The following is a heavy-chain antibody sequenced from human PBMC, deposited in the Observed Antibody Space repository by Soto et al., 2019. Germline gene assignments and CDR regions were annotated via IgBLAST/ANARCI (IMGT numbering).Heavy chain of an antibody. D-gene: IGHD2-8*01. CDR3: ARGMVLYGMDV. CDR1: GGSISSYY. CDR2: IYYSGST. V-gene: IGHV4-59*01. Sequence: QVQLQESGPGLVKPSETLSLTCTVSGGSISSYYWSWIRQPPGKGLEWIGYIYYSGSTTYNPSLKRRVTISVDTSKNQFSLKLSSVTAADTAVYYCARGMVLYGMDVWGQGTTVTVSS. J-gene: IGHJ6*02.